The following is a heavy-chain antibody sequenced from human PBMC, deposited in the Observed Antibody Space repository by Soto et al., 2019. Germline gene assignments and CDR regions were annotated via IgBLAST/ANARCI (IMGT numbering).Heavy chain of an antibody. J-gene: IGHJ5*02. CDR2: IWYDGSNK. CDR3: AREADYYDSSGPNWFDP. V-gene: IGHV3-33*01. CDR1: GFTFSSYG. D-gene: IGHD3-22*01. Sequence: GGSLRLSCAASGFTFSSYGMHWVRQAPGKGLEWVAVIWYDGSNKYYADSVKGRFTISRDNSKNTLYLQMNSLRAEDTAVYYCAREADYYDSSGPNWFDPWGQGTLVTVSS.